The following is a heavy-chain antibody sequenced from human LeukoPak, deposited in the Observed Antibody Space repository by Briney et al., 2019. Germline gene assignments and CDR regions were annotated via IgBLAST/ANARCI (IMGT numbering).Heavy chain of an antibody. CDR2: IYPGDSDT. Sequence: GESLKISCKGSGYSFISYWIGWVRQTPGKGLEWMGIIYPGDSDTRYTPSFQGQVTVSADTSITTAYLQWTSLKASDSAIYYCARLRGASTSPLDYWGQGTLVPVSS. V-gene: IGHV5-51*01. J-gene: IGHJ4*02. CDR1: GYSFISYW. D-gene: IGHD2-2*01. CDR3: ARLRGASTSPLDY.